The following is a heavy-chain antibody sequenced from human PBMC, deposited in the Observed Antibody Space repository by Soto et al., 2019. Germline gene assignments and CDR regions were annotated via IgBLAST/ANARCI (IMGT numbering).Heavy chain of an antibody. J-gene: IGHJ3*01. CDR1: GYSFSNYG. CDR3: ARDRGYYESTGYLGRPLDV. D-gene: IGHD3-22*01. CDR2: ISTYNGDT. Sequence: QVHLVQSGAEVKKPGASVKVSCKASGYSFSNYGISWVREAPGQGLEWMGWISTYNGDTDYPQKVQGRVTMTTDTSTSTAYLELRSLSSDDTGVYYCARDRGYYESTGYLGRPLDVWGQGTMVTVSS. V-gene: IGHV1-18*01.